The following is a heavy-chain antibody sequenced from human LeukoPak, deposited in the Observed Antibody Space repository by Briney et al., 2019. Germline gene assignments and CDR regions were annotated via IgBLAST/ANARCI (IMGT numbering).Heavy chain of an antibody. D-gene: IGHD2-15*01. CDR3: ARYPGGYCSGGSCYSGYYYYYMDV. CDR1: AFTFSNYW. V-gene: IGHV3-7*01. Sequence: GGSLRLSCAASAFTFSNYWMIWVRQAPGKGLEWVANINQDGSEKYYADSVKGRFTISRDNAKNSLYLQMNSLRAEDTAVYYCARYPGGYCSGGSCYSGYYYYYMDVWGKGTTVTISS. CDR2: INQDGSEK. J-gene: IGHJ6*03.